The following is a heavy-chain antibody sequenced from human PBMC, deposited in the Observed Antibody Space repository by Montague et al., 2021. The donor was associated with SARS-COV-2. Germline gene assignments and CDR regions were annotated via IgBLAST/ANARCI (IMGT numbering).Heavy chain of an antibody. CDR1: GGSINSYY. J-gene: IGHJ4*02. CDR3: ARDRFDFGAGRQGTFDF. D-gene: IGHD3-10*01. CDR2: SYTSGRT. Sequence: SETLSLTCGVSGGSINSYYWSWIRQPAGKGLEWIGRSYTSGRTNHSPSLSSRRTMSADTSKNQFTLKLTSVTAADTAIYFCARDRFDFGAGRQGTFDFWGQGTLVTVSS. V-gene: IGHV4-4*07.